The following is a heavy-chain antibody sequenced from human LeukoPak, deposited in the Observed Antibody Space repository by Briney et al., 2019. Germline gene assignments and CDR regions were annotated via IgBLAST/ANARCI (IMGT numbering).Heavy chain of an antibody. V-gene: IGHV3-23*01. Sequence: GGSLRLSCAASGFTFSSYWMHWVRQAPGKGLEWVSAISGSGGSTYYADSVKGRFTISRDNSKNTLYLQMNSLRAEDTAVYYCAKDRGTNGVRFDYWGQGTLVTVSS. D-gene: IGHD2-8*01. J-gene: IGHJ4*02. CDR3: AKDRGTNGVRFDY. CDR1: GFTFSSYW. CDR2: ISGSGGST.